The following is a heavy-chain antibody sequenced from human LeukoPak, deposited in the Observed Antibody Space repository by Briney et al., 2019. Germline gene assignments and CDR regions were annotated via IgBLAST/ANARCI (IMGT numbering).Heavy chain of an antibody. CDR2: INPNSGGT. J-gene: IGHJ4*02. Sequence: ASVKVSCKASGYTFTGYYMHWVRQAPGQGLEWMGWINPNSGGTNYAQKFQVRVTMTRDTSISTAYMELSRLRSDDTAVYYCARDRLELPTVTGKNRFDYWGQGTLVTVSS. D-gene: IGHD1-26*01. CDR1: GYTFTGYY. CDR3: ARDRLELPTVTGKNRFDY. V-gene: IGHV1-2*02.